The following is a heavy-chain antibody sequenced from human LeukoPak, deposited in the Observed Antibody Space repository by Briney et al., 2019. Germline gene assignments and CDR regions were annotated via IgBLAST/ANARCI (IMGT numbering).Heavy chain of an antibody. CDR3: AGEGRYRYGYNEYHLYMDI. V-gene: IGHV4-59*12. D-gene: IGHD5-18*01. Sequence: SETLSLTCTVSGGSISSYYWSWIRQPPGKGLEWIGYIYYSGSTNYNPSLKSRVTMSVDTPKNQFSLKLSSVTAAETAVYYCAGEGRYRYGYNEYHLYMDIWGKGTTVTVSS. J-gene: IGHJ6*03. CDR1: GGSISSYY. CDR2: IYYSGST.